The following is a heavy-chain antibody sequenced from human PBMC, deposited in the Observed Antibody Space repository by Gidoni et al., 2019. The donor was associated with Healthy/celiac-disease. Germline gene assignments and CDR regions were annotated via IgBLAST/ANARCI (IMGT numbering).Heavy chain of an antibody. D-gene: IGHD1-26*01. J-gene: IGHJ4*02. CDR2: ISYDGSNK. CDR1: GFTFSSYG. V-gene: IGHV3-30*18. Sequence: VQLVQSGAGVVQPGRSLRLSCAASGFTFSSYGMHWVRQAPGKGLEWVAVISYDGSNKYYADSVKGRFTISRDNSKNTLYLQMNSLRAEDTAVYYCANQEHQVGDNDYWGQGTLVTVSS. CDR3: ANQEHQVGDNDY.